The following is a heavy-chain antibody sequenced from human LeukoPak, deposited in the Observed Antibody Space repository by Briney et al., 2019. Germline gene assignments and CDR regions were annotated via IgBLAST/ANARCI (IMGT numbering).Heavy chain of an antibody. Sequence: SETLSLTCTVSGDSISSYYWSWIRQPAGKGLEWIGRIYTSGSTNYNPSLKSRVTMSVDTSKNQFSLRLSSVTAADTAVYYCARDSVEMATITLGDYWGQGTLVTVSS. D-gene: IGHD5-24*01. CDR3: ARDSVEMATITLGDY. CDR2: IYTSGST. V-gene: IGHV4-4*07. J-gene: IGHJ4*02. CDR1: GDSISSYY.